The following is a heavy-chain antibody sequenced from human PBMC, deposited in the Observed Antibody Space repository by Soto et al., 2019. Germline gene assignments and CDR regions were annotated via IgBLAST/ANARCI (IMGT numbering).Heavy chain of an antibody. D-gene: IGHD3-22*01. CDR2: ISYDGSRT. CDR1: GFIFSGSG. CDR3: ARWVGGSMYDNSGKYDS. J-gene: IGHJ5*01. V-gene: IGHV3-30*03. Sequence: QVQLVESGGGVVQPGRSLRLTCAASGFIFSGSGMHWVRQAPGKGLEWVALISYDGSRTYYADSVRDRFTISRDNGQNTLYLQMNSLRSEDTAVYCLARWVGGSMYDNSGKYDSWGQGTLVIVSS.